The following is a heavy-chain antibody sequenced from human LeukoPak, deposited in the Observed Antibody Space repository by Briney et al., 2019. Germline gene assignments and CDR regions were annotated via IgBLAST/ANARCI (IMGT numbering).Heavy chain of an antibody. Sequence: SETLSLTCTVSGGSISSGDYYWRWIRQPPGKGLEWIGYIYYSGSTYYHPSLKSRVTISVDTSKNQFSLKLSSVTAADTAVYYCARDGRREYSSSWYVLAPNYYYYYGMDVWGQGTTVTVSS. J-gene: IGHJ6*02. V-gene: IGHV4-30-4*01. CDR3: ARDGRREYSSSWYVLAPNYYYYYGMDV. CDR2: IYYSGST. D-gene: IGHD6-13*01. CDR1: GGSISSGDYY.